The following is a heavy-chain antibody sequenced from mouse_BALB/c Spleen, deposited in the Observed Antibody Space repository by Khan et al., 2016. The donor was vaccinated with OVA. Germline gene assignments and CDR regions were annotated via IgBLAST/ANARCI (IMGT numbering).Heavy chain of an antibody. CDR2: IYPGTDNT. J-gene: IGHJ2*01. CDR1: GYIFTNYW. Sequence: QVHVKQSGAELVRPGASVKLSCKTSGYIFTNYWIHWVKQRSGQGLEWLARIYPGTDNTYYNEKLKDRATLTADKSSRTAYLQLSSLKSEDSAGYLCAREEALYYFDYWGQGTTLTVSS. D-gene: IGHD3-2*02. CDR3: AREEALYYFDY. V-gene: IGHV1-76*01.